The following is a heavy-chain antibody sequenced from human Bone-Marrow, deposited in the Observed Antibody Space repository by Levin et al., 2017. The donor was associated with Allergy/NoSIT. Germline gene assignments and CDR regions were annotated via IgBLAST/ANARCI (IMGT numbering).Heavy chain of an antibody. CDR2: IIPIFDIP. CDR3: AADYYDASGYYRKDY. J-gene: IGHJ4*02. CDR1: GGTFNTYV. D-gene: IGHD3-22*01. Sequence: SCKASGGTFNTYVINWVRQAPGQGLEWMGGIIPIFDIPNYAQKFQGRVTITADESTNTAYMEVNSLTSEDTALYYCAADYYDASGYYRKDYWGPGTQVTVSS. V-gene: IGHV1-69*01.